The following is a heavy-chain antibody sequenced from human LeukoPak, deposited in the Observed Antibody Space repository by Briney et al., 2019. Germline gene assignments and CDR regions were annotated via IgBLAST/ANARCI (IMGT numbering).Heavy chain of an antibody. Sequence: SETLSLTCTVSGGSISRAGYYWSWIRQPPGKGLEWIGYIYYSGSTYYNPSLKSRATISLDTSKNQFSLKLSSVTAADTAVYYCARDSDFWSGYYYFDYWGQGTLVTDSS. CDR2: IYYSGST. J-gene: IGHJ4*02. V-gene: IGHV4-30-4*08. CDR1: GGSISRAGYY. CDR3: ARDSDFWSGYYYFDY. D-gene: IGHD3-3*01.